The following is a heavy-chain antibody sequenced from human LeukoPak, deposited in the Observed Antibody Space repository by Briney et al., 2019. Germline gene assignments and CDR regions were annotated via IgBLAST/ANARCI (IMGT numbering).Heavy chain of an antibody. CDR2: ISYDGSNK. Sequence: PGRSLRLSCAASGFTFSSYAMHWVRQAPGKGLEWVAVISYDGSNKYYADSVKGRFTISRDNSKNTLYLQMNSLRAEDTAVYYCARDWSPLFDYDSSGYYRSGYGMDVWGQGTTVTVSS. CDR3: ARDWSPLFDYDSSGYYRSGYGMDV. J-gene: IGHJ6*02. V-gene: IGHV3-30-3*01. D-gene: IGHD3-22*01. CDR1: GFTFSSYA.